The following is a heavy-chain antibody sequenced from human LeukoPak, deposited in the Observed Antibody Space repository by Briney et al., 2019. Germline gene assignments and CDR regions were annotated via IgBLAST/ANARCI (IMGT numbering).Heavy chain of an antibody. CDR3: ARVAPSTTFGVVSHRIFDY. CDR2: IYYSGST. V-gene: IGHV4-39*07. CDR1: GGSISSSNYY. J-gene: IGHJ4*02. D-gene: IGHD3-3*01. Sequence: SETLSLTCTVSGGSISSSNYYWGWIRQPPGKGLDWIGSIYYSGSTYYSPSLKSRVTISVDTSKNQFSLKLSSVTAADTAMCYCARVAPSTTFGVVSHRIFDYWGQGTLVTVSS.